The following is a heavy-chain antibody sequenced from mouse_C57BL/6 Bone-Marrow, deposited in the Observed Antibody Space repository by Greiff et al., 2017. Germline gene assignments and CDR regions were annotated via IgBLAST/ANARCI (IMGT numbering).Heavy chain of an antibody. Sequence: EVQLQQSGPVLVKPGASVKMSCKASGYTFTDYYMNWVKQSHGKSLEWIGVINPYNGGTSYNQKFKGKATLTVDKSSSTAYMELNSLTSEDSAVYYCARGAYPYYGSFYWGQGTTLTVSS. CDR2: INPYNGGT. CDR3: ARGAYPYYGSFY. V-gene: IGHV1-19*01. J-gene: IGHJ2*01. D-gene: IGHD1-1*01. CDR1: GYTFTDYY.